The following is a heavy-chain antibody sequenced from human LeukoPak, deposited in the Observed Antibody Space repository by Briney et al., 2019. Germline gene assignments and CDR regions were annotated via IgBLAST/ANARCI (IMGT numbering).Heavy chain of an antibody. D-gene: IGHD2-2*02. CDR3: ARGLVPAAICWWFDP. J-gene: IGHJ5*02. V-gene: IGHV1-2*02. CDR1: GYTFTGYY. Sequence: ASVKVSCKASGYTFTGYYMHWVRQAPGQGLEWMGWINPNSGGTNYAQKFQGRVTMTTDTSTSTAYMELRSLRSDDTAVYYCARGLVPAAICWWFDPWGQGTLVTVSS. CDR2: INPNSGGT.